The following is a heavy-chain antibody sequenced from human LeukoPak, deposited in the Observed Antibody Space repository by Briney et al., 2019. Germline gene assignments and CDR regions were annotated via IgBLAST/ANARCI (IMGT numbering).Heavy chain of an antibody. CDR2: IYYSGST. D-gene: IGHD2-21*01. CDR1: GGSISSSYYY. J-gene: IGHJ5*02. Sequence: TPSETLSLTCTVSGGSISSSYYYRGWIRQPPGKGLEWIGSIYYSGSTYYNPSLKSRVTISVDTSKNQFSLRLSSVTAADTAVYYCARYSVNPTEKAPFDPWGQGTLVTVSS. V-gene: IGHV4-39*01. CDR3: ARYSVNPTEKAPFDP.